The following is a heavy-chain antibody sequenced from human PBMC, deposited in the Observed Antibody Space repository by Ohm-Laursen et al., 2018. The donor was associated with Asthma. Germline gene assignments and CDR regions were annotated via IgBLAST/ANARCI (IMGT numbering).Heavy chain of an antibody. Sequence: SLRLSCAASGYTFSRYSIHWVRQVPGKGLEWVASISTASTFIYYADSVRGRFTTSRDNAKNSVYLQMNSPRAEDTALYYCARIGPEWELPGREYPLHHWGQGTQVTVSS. J-gene: IGHJ1*01. CDR2: ISTASTFI. D-gene: IGHD1-26*01. V-gene: IGHV3-21*01. CDR3: ARIGPEWELPGREYPLHH. CDR1: GYTFSRYS.